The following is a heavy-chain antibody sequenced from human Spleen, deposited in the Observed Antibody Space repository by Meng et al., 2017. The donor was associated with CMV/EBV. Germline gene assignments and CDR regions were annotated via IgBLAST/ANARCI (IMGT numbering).Heavy chain of an antibody. CDR1: GYRFSENY. V-gene: IGHV1-2*02. J-gene: IGHJ5*02. CDR2: INPNNGDT. Sequence: KVSRRTSGYRFSENYIHWVRQAPGLGLEWMGWINPNNGDTKYAQKFHGSVTLTRDTSITTAYMEVKRLRADDTAIYYCVRDLFYFVDHWGQGTLVTVSS. D-gene: IGHD2/OR15-2a*01. CDR3: VRDLFYFVDH.